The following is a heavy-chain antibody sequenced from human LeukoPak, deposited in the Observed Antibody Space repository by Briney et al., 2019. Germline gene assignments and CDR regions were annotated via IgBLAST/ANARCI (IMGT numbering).Heavy chain of an antibody. Sequence: GGSLRLSCAASGFTFSSYSMNWVRQAPGKGLEWVSSISSSSSYIYYADSVKGRFTISRDNAKNSLYLQMNSLRAGDTAVYYCATGITIFGVVISNYWGQGTLVTVSS. CDR2: ISSSSSYI. J-gene: IGHJ4*02. CDR1: GFTFSSYS. CDR3: ATGITIFGVVISNY. V-gene: IGHV3-21*01. D-gene: IGHD3-3*01.